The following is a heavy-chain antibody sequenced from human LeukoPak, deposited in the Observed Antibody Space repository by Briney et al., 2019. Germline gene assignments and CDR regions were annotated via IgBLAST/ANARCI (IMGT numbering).Heavy chain of an antibody. CDR2: ISYDGSNK. Sequence: GGSLRLSCAASGLTFSSYGMHWVREAPGKGLEWVAVISYDGSNKYYADSVKGRFTISRDNSKDSLYLQMNSLRSEDTASYFCVKDYLGARGYSAYHYYSSYSMDVWGKGTTVTVSS. V-gene: IGHV3-30*18. J-gene: IGHJ6*03. D-gene: IGHD5-12*01. CDR1: GLTFSSYG. CDR3: VKDYLGARGYSAYHYYSSYSMDV.